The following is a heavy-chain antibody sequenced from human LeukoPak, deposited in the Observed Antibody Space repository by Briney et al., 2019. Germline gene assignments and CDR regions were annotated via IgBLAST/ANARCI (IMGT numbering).Heavy chain of an antibody. CDR2: ISGSGGST. CDR3: AKDLVRYGSGSYGDY. D-gene: IGHD3-10*01. CDR1: GFAFSDYA. Sequence: GGSLRLSCAASGFAFSDYAMSWVRQAPGKGLEWVSAISGSGGSTYYADSVKGRFTISRDNSKNTLYLQMNSLRAEDTAVYYCAKDLVRYGSGSYGDYWGQGTLVTV. J-gene: IGHJ4*02. V-gene: IGHV3-23*01.